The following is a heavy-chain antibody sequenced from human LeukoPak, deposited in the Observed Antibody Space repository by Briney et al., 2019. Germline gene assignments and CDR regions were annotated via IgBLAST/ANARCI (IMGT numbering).Heavy chain of an antibody. D-gene: IGHD6-13*01. CDR2: INHSGST. CDR1: GGSFSGYY. Sequence: SETLSLTSAVYGGSFSGYYWSWIRQPPGKGLEWIGEINHSGSTNYNPSLKSRVTISVDTSKNQFSLKLSSVTAADTAVYYCARRGRYSGSWAWGQGTLVTVSS. J-gene: IGHJ4*02. CDR3: ARRGRYSGSWA. V-gene: IGHV4-34*01.